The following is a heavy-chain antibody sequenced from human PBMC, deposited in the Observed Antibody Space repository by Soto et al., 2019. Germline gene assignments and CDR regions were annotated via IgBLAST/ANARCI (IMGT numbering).Heavy chain of an antibody. Sequence: QVQLVESGGGVVQPGRSLRLSSAASGFTLSSYGMHWVRQAPGKGLEWVAAIWFDGSNKFYADSVKGRFTISRDNSKNAVSLQRNSLRDEASAAYYCATTGPYWGQGTLVTVSS. CDR2: IWFDGSNK. CDR1: GFTLSSYG. J-gene: IGHJ4*02. V-gene: IGHV3-33*01. CDR3: ATTGPY.